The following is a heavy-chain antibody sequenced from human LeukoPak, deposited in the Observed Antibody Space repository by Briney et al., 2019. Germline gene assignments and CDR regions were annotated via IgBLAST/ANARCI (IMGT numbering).Heavy chain of an antibody. CDR2: IYTGGST. D-gene: IGHD4-17*01. Sequence: GGSLRLSCAASGFTVSSTYMSWVRQAPGKGLEWVSVIYTGGSTYYADSVKGRFTISRDNSKNTLYLQMNSLRAEDTAVYYCARDYGYGDYVQPYYYYGMDVWGQGITVTVSS. CDR1: GFTVSSTY. V-gene: IGHV3-53*01. CDR3: ARDYGYGDYVQPYYYYGMDV. J-gene: IGHJ6*02.